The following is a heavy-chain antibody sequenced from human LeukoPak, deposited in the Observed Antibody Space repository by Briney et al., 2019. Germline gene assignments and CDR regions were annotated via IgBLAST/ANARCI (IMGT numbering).Heavy chain of an antibody. V-gene: IGHV3-11*01. J-gene: IGHJ5*02. CDR2: INIGGTNT. CDR1: GFTFSDYY. Sequence: GGSPRLSCAASGFTFSDYYMSWIRQAPGKGLEWLSYINIGGTNTHYADSVKGRFTISRDNAKKSLYLEMNNLRAEDTAVYYCAIDGAGFDTWGQGVLVTVSS. CDR3: AIDGAGFDT.